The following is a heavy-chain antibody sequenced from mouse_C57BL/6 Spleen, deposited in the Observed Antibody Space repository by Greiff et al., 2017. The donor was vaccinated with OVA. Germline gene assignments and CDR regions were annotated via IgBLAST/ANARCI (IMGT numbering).Heavy chain of an antibody. CDR3: AKGADSIFDY. D-gene: IGHD2-10*02. V-gene: IGHV1-59*01. CDR1: GYTFTSYW. J-gene: IGHJ2*01. Sequence: QVQLQQPGAELVRPGTSVKLSCKASGYTFTSYWMHWVKQRPGQGLEWIGVIDPSDSYTNYNQKFKGKATLTVDTSSSTAYMQLSSLTSEDSAVYYCAKGADSIFDYWGKGTTLTVSS. CDR2: IDPSDSYT.